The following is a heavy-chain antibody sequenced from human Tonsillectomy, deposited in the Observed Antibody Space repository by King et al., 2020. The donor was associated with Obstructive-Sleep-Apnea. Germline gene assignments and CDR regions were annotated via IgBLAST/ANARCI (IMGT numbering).Heavy chain of an antibody. Sequence: QLQESGPGLVKPSETLYLTCTVSGGSISSYYWSWIRQPPGKGLEWIGYIYYSGSTNYNPSLKGRVTISVDTSKNQFYLKLSSVTAADTAVYYCARSTYYYYGMDVWGQGTTVTVSS. J-gene: IGHJ6*02. V-gene: IGHV4-59*08. CDR1: GGSISSYY. CDR3: ARSTYYYYGMDV. CDR2: IYYSGST.